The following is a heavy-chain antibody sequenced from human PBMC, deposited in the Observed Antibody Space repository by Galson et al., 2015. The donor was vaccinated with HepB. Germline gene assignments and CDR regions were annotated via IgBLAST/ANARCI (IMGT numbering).Heavy chain of an antibody. Sequence: SLRLSCAASGFTFSSYAMHWARQAPGKGLEWVAVISYDGSNKYYADSVKGRFTISRDNSKNTLYLQMNSLRAEDTAVYYCASRRVINDYGENYFDYWGQGTLVTVSS. V-gene: IGHV3-30*04. CDR3: ASRRVINDYGENYFDY. CDR2: ISYDGSNK. J-gene: IGHJ4*02. D-gene: IGHD4-17*01. CDR1: GFTFSSYA.